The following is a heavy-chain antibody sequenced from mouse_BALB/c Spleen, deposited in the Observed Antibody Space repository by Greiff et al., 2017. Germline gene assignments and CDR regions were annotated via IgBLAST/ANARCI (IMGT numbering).Heavy chain of an antibody. D-gene: IGHD2-2*01. CDR1: GYTFTSYY. CDR2: INPSNGGT. CDR3: TRCDGYDVRFAY. Sequence: QVQLQQPGAELVKPGASVKLSCKASGYTFTSYYMYWVKQRPGQGLEWIGGINPSNGGTNFNEKFKSKATLTVDKSSSTAYIQLSSLTSEDSAVYYCTRCDGYDVRFAYWGQGTLVTVSA. J-gene: IGHJ3*01. V-gene: IGHV1S81*02.